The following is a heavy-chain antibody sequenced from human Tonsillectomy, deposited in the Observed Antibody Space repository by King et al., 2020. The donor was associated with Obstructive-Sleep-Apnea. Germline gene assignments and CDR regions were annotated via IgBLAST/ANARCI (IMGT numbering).Heavy chain of an antibody. V-gene: IGHV3-21*01. Sequence: VQLVESGGGLVKPGGSLRLSCVASGFTFSTYNINWVRQAPGKGLEWVSSISSSSSYIYYADSVKGRFTISRDNAKNSLYLQINSLRAEDTAVYYCVRDYSVVSGLDVWGQGTTVTVSS. J-gene: IGHJ6*02. CDR3: VRDYSVVSGLDV. D-gene: IGHD2-15*01. CDR1: GFTFSTYN. CDR2: ISSSSSYI.